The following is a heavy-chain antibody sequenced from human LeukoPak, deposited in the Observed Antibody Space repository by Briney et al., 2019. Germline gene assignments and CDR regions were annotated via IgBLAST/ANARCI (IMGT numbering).Heavy chain of an antibody. V-gene: IGHV3-21*01. CDR2: ISTSSNYI. CDR3: AREGTDYVINAFDI. CDR1: GFTFSTYS. J-gene: IGHJ3*02. Sequence: GGSLRLSCAASGFTFSTYSMTWVRQAPGKGLEWVSSISTSSNYIYYADSLKGRFTISRDNAKNSLYLQMNSLRAEDTAVYYCAREGTDYVINAFDIWGQGTMVTVSS. D-gene: IGHD3-16*01.